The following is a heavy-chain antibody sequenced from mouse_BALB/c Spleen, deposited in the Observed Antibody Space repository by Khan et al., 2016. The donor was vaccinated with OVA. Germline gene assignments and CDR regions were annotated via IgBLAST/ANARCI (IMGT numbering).Heavy chain of an antibody. Sequence: EVQLQQSGPELVKPGTSVKMSCKASGYRFTSYIIHWVKQKPGQGLEWIGYINPYNGATKYNEKFKGKATLTSDKSSNTAYMELSSLTSEDSAVYYCARCNWQSYYFDYWGQGTTLTVSS. CDR3: ARCNWQSYYFDY. CDR1: GYRFTSYI. J-gene: IGHJ2*01. D-gene: IGHD4-1*01. V-gene: IGHV1S136*01. CDR2: INPYNGAT.